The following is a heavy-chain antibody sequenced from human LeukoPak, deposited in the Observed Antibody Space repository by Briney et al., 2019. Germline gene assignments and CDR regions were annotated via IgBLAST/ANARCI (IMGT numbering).Heavy chain of an antibody. CDR3: ARDTAAGRGGFDY. Sequence: SETLSLTCTVSGGSISSSSYYWGWIRQPPGKGLEWIGSIYYSGSTYYNPSLKSRVTISVDTSKNQFSLKLSSVTAADTAVYYCARDTAAGRGGFDYWGQGTLVTVSS. CDR2: IYYSGST. V-gene: IGHV4-39*07. CDR1: GGSISSSSYY. J-gene: IGHJ4*02. D-gene: IGHD6-13*01.